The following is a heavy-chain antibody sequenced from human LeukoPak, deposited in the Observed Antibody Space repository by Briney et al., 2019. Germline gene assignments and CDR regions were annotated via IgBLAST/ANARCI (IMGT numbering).Heavy chain of an antibody. J-gene: IGHJ4*02. CDR2: IYYSGST. Sequence: SETLSLTCTVSGGSISSYYWSWIRQPPGKGLEWIGYIYYSGSTNYNPSLKSRVTISVDTSKNQFSLMLTSVTAADTAVYYCARGVVITGLDYWGQGTLVTVSS. V-gene: IGHV4-59*01. D-gene: IGHD3-3*01. CDR3: ARGVVITGLDY. CDR1: GGSISSYY.